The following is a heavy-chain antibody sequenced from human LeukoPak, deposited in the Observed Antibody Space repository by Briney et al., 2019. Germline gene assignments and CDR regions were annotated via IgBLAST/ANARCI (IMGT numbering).Heavy chain of an antibody. CDR2: IYYSGST. J-gene: IGHJ4*02. V-gene: IGHV4-59*01. D-gene: IGHD2-2*01. CDR1: GGSISSYY. CDR3: ARSYCSSTSCYPYFDY. Sequence: PSETLSLTCTVSGGSISSYYWSWIRQPPGKELEWIGYIYYSGSTNYNPSLKSRVTISVDTSKNQFSLKLSSVTAADTAVYYCARSYCSSTSCYPYFDYWGQGTLVTVSS.